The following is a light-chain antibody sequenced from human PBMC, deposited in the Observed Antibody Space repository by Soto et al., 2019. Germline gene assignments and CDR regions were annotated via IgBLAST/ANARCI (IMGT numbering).Light chain of an antibody. Sequence: GDRVAITCRASQSISSRLAWYQLKPGKAPKLLISDASTRATGIPARFSGSGSGTDFTLTISGLQSEDFAVYYCQQYNNWPQTFGQGTKVDI. V-gene: IGKV3-15*01. CDR3: QQYNNWPQT. CDR2: DAS. CDR1: QSISSR. J-gene: IGKJ1*01.